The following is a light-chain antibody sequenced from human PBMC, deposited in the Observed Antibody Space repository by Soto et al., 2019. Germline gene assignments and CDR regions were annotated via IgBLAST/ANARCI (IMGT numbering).Light chain of an antibody. J-gene: IGKJ3*01. V-gene: IGKV2-24*01. CDR1: QSLVHSDGATY. CDR2: KVS. CDR3: VQNTDFPLT. Sequence: EIVLAQTPLSSPVTLGQPASISCRSSQSLVHSDGATYLSWLHHRPGQLPRLLIYKVSNRFSGVPDRFRGSGDGTDFTLKISRVEAENVGVYYCVQNTDFPLTFVPGTKVEIK.